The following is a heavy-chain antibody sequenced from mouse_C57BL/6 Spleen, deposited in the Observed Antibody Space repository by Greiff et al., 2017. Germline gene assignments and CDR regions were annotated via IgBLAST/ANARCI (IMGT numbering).Heavy chain of an antibody. CDR3: ARRDYGSSYGFDV. D-gene: IGHD1-1*01. Sequence: VHVKQSGPELVKPGASVKISCKASGYSFTDYNMNWVKQSNGKSLEWIGVINPNYGTTSYNQKFKGKATLTVDQSSSTAYMQLNSLTSEDSAVYYCARRDYGSSYGFDVWGTGTTVTVSS. CDR1: GYSFTDYN. V-gene: IGHV1-39*01. J-gene: IGHJ1*03. CDR2: INPNYGTT.